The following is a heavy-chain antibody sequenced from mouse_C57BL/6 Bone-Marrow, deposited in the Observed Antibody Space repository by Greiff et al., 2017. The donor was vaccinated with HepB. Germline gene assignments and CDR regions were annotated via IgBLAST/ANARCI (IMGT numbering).Heavy chain of an antibody. Sequence: QVTLKESGPGILQPSQTLSLTCSFSGFSLSTFGMGVGWIRQPSGKGLEWLAHIWWDDDKYYNPALKSRLTISKDTSKNQVFLKIANVDTADTATYYCARWSTTVVAENAMDYWGQGTSVTVSS. D-gene: IGHD1-1*01. V-gene: IGHV8-8*01. CDR3: ARWSTTVVAENAMDY. J-gene: IGHJ4*01. CDR2: IWWDDDK. CDR1: GFSLSTFGMG.